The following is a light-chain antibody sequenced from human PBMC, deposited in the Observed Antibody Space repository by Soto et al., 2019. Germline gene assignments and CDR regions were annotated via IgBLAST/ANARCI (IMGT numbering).Light chain of an antibody. J-gene: IGKJ2*02. V-gene: IGKV3-20*01. CDR3: QQYGSSPPRSGT. CDR2: GAS. Sequence: EIVLTQSPGTLSLSPGERATLSCRASQSVSSSYLAWYQQKPGQAPRLLIYGASSRATGIPDGFSGSGSVTDFTLTSSRLEAEDFAVYYCQQYGSSPPRSGTFVQGTKLEIK. CDR1: QSVSSSY.